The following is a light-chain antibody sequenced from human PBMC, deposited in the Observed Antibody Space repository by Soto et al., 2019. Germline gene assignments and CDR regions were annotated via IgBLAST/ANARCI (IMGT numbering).Light chain of an antibody. CDR3: HQYTTYPRT. J-gene: IGKJ1*01. CDR1: QDINKY. CDR2: SAS. Sequence: DIQMTQSPSSLAASVGDRVTITCRASQDINKYLAWFRQRPGKAPEFLISSASRLQSGVPPRFSGSGSGTDFTLTITGLQPEDFATYYCHQYTTYPRTFGQGTKVEVK. V-gene: IGKV1-16*01.